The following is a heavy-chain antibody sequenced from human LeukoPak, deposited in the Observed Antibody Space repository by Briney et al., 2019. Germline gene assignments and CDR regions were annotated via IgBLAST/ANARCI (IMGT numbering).Heavy chain of an antibody. Sequence: PGGSLRLSCAASGFTFGPYTMNWVRQAPGKGPEWVSYISSSSDTIYYADSVKGRFTISRDNAKNTLYLQMNSLRAEDTAVYYCAREKYRGFDYWGQGTLVTVSS. J-gene: IGHJ4*02. D-gene: IGHD2-2*01. CDR2: ISSSSDTI. CDR3: AREKYRGFDY. V-gene: IGHV3-48*04. CDR1: GFTFGPYT.